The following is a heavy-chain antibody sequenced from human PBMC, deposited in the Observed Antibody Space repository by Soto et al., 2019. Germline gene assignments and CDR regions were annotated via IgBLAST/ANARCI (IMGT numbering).Heavy chain of an antibody. Sequence: LSLTCTVSGGSISSYYWSWIRQPPGKGLEWIGYIYYSGSTNYNPSLKSRVTISVGTSKNQFSLKLSSVTAADTAVYYCARDLRLASYGSGSYWFDPWGQGTLVTVSS. CDR1: GGSISSYY. V-gene: IGHV4-59*01. CDR3: ARDLRLASYGSGSYWFDP. D-gene: IGHD3-10*01. J-gene: IGHJ5*02. CDR2: IYYSGST.